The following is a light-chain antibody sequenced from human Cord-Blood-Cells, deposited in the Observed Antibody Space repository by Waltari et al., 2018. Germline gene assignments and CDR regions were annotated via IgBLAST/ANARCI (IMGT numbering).Light chain of an antibody. J-gene: IGKJ2*01. CDR3: QQSYSTPYT. CDR1: QSISSY. CDR2: AAS. V-gene: IGKV1-39*01. Sequence: DIQMTQSPSSLSASVGDRVAITCRESQSISSYLYWYQQKPGKAPKLLIYAASSLQSGVPSRFSGSGSGTDFTLTISSLQTEDFATYYCQQSYSTPYTFGQGTKLEIK.